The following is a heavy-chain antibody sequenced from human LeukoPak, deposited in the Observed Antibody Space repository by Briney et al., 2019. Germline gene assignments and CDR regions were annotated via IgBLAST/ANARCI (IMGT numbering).Heavy chain of an antibody. Sequence: PSETLSLTCTVSGVSISSYYWSWIRQPAGKGLEWIGRIYTSGSTNYNPSLKSRVTMSVDTSKNQFSLKLSSVTAADTAVYYCARPSYCGGDCYSGGWFDPWGQGTLVTVSS. CDR3: ARPSYCGGDCYSGGWFDP. CDR2: IYTSGST. V-gene: IGHV4-4*07. D-gene: IGHD2-21*02. CDR1: GVSISSYY. J-gene: IGHJ5*02.